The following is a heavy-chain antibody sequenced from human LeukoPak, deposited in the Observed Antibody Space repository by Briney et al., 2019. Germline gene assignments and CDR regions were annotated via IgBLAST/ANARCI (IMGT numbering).Heavy chain of an antibody. J-gene: IGHJ3*02. CDR3: ARESYYDFWSGYYYDAFDI. V-gene: IGHV4-59*01. CDR2: IYYSGST. CDR1: GGSISSYY. D-gene: IGHD3-3*01. Sequence: SETLSLTCTVSGGSISSYYWSWIRQPPGKGLEWIGYIYYSGSTNYNPSLKSRVTISVDTSKNQFSLKLSSVTAADTAVYYCARESYYDFWSGYYYDAFDIWGQGTMVTVSS.